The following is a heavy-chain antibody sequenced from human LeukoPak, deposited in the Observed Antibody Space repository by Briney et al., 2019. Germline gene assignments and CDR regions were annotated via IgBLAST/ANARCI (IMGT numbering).Heavy chain of an antibody. Sequence: SETLSLTCTVSGGSISSYYWSWIRQPPGKGLEWIGYIYYSGSTNYNPSLKSRVTISVDTSKNQFSLKLSSVTAADTAVYYCARYTAMVSDAFDIWGQGTMVTVSS. V-gene: IGHV4-59*01. J-gene: IGHJ3*02. D-gene: IGHD5-18*01. CDR2: IYYSGST. CDR1: GGSISSYY. CDR3: ARYTAMVSDAFDI.